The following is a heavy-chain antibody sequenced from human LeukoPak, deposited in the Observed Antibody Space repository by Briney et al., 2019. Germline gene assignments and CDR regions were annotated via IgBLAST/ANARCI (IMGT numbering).Heavy chain of an antibody. CDR1: GYTFTSYD. V-gene: IGHV1-8*01. D-gene: IGHD3-22*01. CDR3: ARGFHYYDSSGYTWFDP. CDR2: MNPNSGNT. J-gene: IGHJ5*02. Sequence: ASVKVSCKASGYTFTSYDINWVRQATGQGLEWMGWMNPNSGNTGYAQKFQGRVTMTRNTSISTAYMELSSLRSEDTAVYYCARGFHYYDSSGYTWFDPRGQGTLVTVSS.